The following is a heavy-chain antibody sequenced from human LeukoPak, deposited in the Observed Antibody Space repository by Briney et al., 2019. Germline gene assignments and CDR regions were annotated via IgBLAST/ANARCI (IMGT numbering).Heavy chain of an antibody. V-gene: IGHV4-34*01. CDR3: ARRVRGVNDAFDM. J-gene: IGHJ3*02. Sequence: SETLSLTCAVYGGSFSGYYWSWIRQPPGKGLEWIGEINHSGSTNYNSSLKSRVTILVDTTNSQFSVRLNSVTAADTAVYYCARRVRGVNDAFDMWGQGTKVTVSS. CDR2: INHSGST. CDR1: GGSFSGYY. D-gene: IGHD3-10*01.